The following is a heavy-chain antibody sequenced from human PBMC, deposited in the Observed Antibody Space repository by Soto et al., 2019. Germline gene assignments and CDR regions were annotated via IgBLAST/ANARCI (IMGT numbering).Heavy chain of an antibody. J-gene: IGHJ4*02. Sequence: GGSLRLSCAASGFTFSSYAMHWVRQAPGKGLEWVALISYDGSKKYYADSVKGRFTISRDNSKNTLYLQMNSLRAEDTAVYYCASDREYYDSSGCLDYWGQGTLVTVSS. D-gene: IGHD3-22*01. CDR3: ASDREYYDSSGCLDY. V-gene: IGHV3-30-3*01. CDR2: ISYDGSKK. CDR1: GFTFSSYA.